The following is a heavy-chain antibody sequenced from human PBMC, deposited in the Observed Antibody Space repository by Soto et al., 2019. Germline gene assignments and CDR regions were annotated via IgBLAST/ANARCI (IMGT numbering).Heavy chain of an antibody. CDR2: IYYRGNT. J-gene: IGHJ4*02. CDR3: ARLEGLATISYYFDF. D-gene: IGHD3-9*01. Sequence: PSETLSLTCSVSDDSINSDKYYWGWIRQPPGKGLEWIGSIYYRGNTYYNPSLQTRVTISLDKSKSQFSLKLNSVTAADSAVYFCARLEGLATISYYFDFWGQGALVTVSS. CDR1: DDSINSDKYY. V-gene: IGHV4-39*01.